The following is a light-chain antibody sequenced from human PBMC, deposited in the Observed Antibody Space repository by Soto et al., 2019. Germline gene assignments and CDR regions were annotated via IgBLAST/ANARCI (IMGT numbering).Light chain of an antibody. CDR3: QQYYSTPFT. Sequence: DIVLTQSPDSLAGSLGERATIHCKSSQTIFYTSSNKNYLAWYQQRPGQPPKLLIYWASDRESGVPNRFSGSGSGTDFTLTISGLQAEDVAVYYCQQYYSTPFTFGPGTRLDIK. V-gene: IGKV4-1*01. J-gene: IGKJ3*01. CDR2: WAS. CDR1: QTIFYTSSNKNY.